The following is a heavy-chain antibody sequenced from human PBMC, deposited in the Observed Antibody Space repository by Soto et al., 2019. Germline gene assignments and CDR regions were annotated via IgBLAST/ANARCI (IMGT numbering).Heavy chain of an antibody. CDR1: GYTFTSYG. CDR2: INAYNGNT. V-gene: IGHV1-18*01. Sequence: ASVKVSCKASGYTFTSYGISWVRQAPGQRLEWMGWINAYNGNTNYAQKFQGRVTITRDTSTSTAYMELSSLRSEDTAVYYCATTWIQLWPDYYYYGMDVWGQGTTVTVSS. D-gene: IGHD5-18*01. CDR3: ATTWIQLWPDYYYYGMDV. J-gene: IGHJ6*02.